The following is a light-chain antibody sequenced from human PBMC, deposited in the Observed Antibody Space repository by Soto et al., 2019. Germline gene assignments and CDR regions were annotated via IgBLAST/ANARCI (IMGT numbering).Light chain of an antibody. CDR1: QTISTS. J-gene: IGKJ1*01. CDR2: KAS. CDR3: QQYKTYST. Sequence: DIQMTQSPSTLSASVGARVTITCRATQTISTSLAWYQQIPGRAPKIRIYKASILDTGVPSRLSGSGSGTEFTLTISSLQPDDFATYYCQQYKTYSTFGQGTKVDIK. V-gene: IGKV1-5*03.